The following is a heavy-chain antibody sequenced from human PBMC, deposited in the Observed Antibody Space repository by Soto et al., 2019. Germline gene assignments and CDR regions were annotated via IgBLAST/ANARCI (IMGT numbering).Heavy chain of an antibody. D-gene: IGHD5-18*01. CDR2: IYYSGST. J-gene: IGHJ6*02. V-gene: IGHV4-59*08. Sequence: PSETLSLTCTVSGGSISSYYWSWIRQPPGKGLEWIGYIYYSGSTNYNPSLKSRVTISVDTSKNQFSLKLSSVTAADTAVYYCARLVRGYSYGFPYYYGMDVWGQGTTVT. CDR1: GGSISSYY. CDR3: ARLVRGYSYGFPYYYGMDV.